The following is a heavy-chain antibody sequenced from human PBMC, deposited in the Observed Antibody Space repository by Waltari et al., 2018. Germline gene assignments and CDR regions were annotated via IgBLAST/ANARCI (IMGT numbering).Heavy chain of an antibody. V-gene: IGHV4-39*07. J-gene: IGHJ4*02. CDR3: AKGWKNYRTDY. CDR2: IYYSGNT. Sequence: QLQLQESGPGLVTPSETLSLTCTVSSGAISSSGYYWGWNRQPPGKGLEWMGSIYYSGNTYYNPSLKNRVTISVDTSKNQFSLKVSSVTAADTAVYYCAKGWKNYRTDYWGQGTLVTVSS. D-gene: IGHD1-7*01. CDR1: SGAISSSGYY.